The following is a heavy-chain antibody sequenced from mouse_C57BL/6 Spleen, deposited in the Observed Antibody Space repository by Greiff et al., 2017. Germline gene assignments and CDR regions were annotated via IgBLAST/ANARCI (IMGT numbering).Heavy chain of an antibody. J-gene: IGHJ3*01. CDR2: IDPSDSYT. CDR1: GYTFTSYW. D-gene: IGHD2-1*01. Sequence: VQLQQPGAELVMPGASVKLSCKASGYTFTSYWMHWVKQRPGQGLEWIGEIDPSDSYTNYNQKFKGKSTLTVDKSSSTAYMQLSSLTSEDSAVYYCARWGNYDRFAYWGQGTLVTVSA. V-gene: IGHV1-69*01. CDR3: ARWGNYDRFAY.